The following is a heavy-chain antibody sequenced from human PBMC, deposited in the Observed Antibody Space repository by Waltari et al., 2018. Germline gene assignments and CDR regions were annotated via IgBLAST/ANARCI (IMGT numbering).Heavy chain of an antibody. V-gene: IGHV3-53*01. CDR3: ARDRLGATTATTQ. CDR2: IYSGGST. CDR1: GFTVSNNS. Sequence: EVQLVESGGGLIQPGGSLRLSCAASGFTVSNNSMSWVRQAPGKGLEWVSVIYSGGSTYYADSVKGRFTISRDNSKNTLYLQMNSLRAEDTAVYYCARDRLGATTATTQWGQGTLVTVSS. J-gene: IGHJ4*02. D-gene: IGHD1-1*01.